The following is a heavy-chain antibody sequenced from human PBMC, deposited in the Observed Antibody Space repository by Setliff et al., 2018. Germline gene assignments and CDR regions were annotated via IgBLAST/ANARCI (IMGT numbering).Heavy chain of an antibody. J-gene: IGHJ4*02. CDR2: SYYRGST. V-gene: IGHV4-39*01. Sequence: PSETLSLTCTVSGGSISSSSYYWGWLRQPPGKGLEWIGSSYYRGSTYYNPSLKSRVTISVDTSKNQFSLKLSSVTAADTAVYYCARRGMSSCWFQGYFDYWGAAYCGQGTRVSVAS. CDR1: GGSISSSSYY. D-gene: IGHD6-13*01. CDR3: ARRGMSSCWFQGYFDYWGAAY.